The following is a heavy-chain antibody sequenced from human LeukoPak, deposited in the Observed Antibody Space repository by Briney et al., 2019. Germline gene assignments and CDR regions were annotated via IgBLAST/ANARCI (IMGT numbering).Heavy chain of an antibody. CDR1: GFTFSNYE. Sequence: GGSLRLSCAASGFTFSNYEMNWVRQGPGKGLEWVSYISSTSSTIYYAYSVKGRFTISRDNAKNSLYLQMKSLRAEDTAVYYCAREAMVRGVIITDGGAFDIWGQGTMVTVSS. CDR2: ISSTSSTI. D-gene: IGHD3-10*01. CDR3: AREAMVRGVIITDGGAFDI. V-gene: IGHV3-48*03. J-gene: IGHJ3*02.